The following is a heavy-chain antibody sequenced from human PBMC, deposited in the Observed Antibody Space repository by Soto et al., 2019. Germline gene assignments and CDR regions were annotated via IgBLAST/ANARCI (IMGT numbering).Heavy chain of an antibody. CDR2: ISGSGGST. J-gene: IGHJ4*02. CDR3: AKPWSSGWYSASRDY. V-gene: IGHV3-23*01. CDR1: GVSFSSYA. Sequence: EVQLLESGGVLTQPGASLRLSCAASGVSFSSYAMIWVRQAPGKGLEWVSAISGSGGSTDYADAVKGRFTISRDTSKNMLYLQMNRLIAEDTAVYYGAKPWSSGWYSASRDYLGQGTLVTVSS. D-gene: IGHD6-19*01.